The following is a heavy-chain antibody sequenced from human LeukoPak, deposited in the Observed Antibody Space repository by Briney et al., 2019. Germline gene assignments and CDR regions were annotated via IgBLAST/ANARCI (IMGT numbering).Heavy chain of an antibody. CDR3: ARETEKQWHY. Sequence: PSETLSLTCTVSGYPISMGYFWGWIRQPPGKGLEWIGSTFHTGYTFYDPSFKRRLTISVDTSKNQFSLRLSSVTAADTAVYYCARETEKQWHYWGHGTMVTVSS. D-gene: IGHD6-19*01. V-gene: IGHV4-38-2*02. CDR1: GYPISMGYF. J-gene: IGHJ3*01. CDR2: TFHTGYT.